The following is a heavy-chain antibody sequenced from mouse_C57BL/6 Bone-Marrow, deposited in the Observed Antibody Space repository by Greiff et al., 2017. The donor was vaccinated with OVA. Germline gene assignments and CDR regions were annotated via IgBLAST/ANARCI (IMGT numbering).Heavy chain of an antibody. J-gene: IGHJ3*01. V-gene: IGHV5-4*01. CDR3: ARDGCSFAY. Sequence: EVQRVESGGGLVKPGGSLKLSCAASGFTFSSYAMSWVRQTPEKRLEWVATISDGGSYTYYPDNVKGRFTISRDNAKNNLYLQMSHLKSEDTAMYYCARDGCSFAYWGQGTLVTVSA. CDR2: ISDGGSYT. CDR1: GFTFSSYA.